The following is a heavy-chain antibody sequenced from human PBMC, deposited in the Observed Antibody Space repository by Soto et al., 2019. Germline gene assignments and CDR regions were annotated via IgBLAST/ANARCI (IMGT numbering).Heavy chain of an antibody. J-gene: IGHJ4*02. Sequence: ASVKVSCKASGYTFTSYAMHWVRQAPGQRLEWMGWINAGNGNTKYSQKFQGRVTITRDTSASTAYMELSSLRSEDTAVYYCARGITLPTPLDYRGRRTLVTVSS. V-gene: IGHV1-3*01. CDR2: INAGNGNT. CDR3: ARGITLPTPLDY. D-gene: IGHD1-20*01. CDR1: GYTFTSYA.